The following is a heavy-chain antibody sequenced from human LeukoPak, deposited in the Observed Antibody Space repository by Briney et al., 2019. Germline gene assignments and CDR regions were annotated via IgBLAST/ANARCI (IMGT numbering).Heavy chain of an antibody. CDR3: ATAGYNTSWYYFDY. D-gene: IGHD6-13*01. J-gene: IGHJ4*02. CDR1: DYSISSDYY. CDR2: IYHSGST. V-gene: IGHV4-38-2*01. Sequence: SETLSLTCAVSDYSISSDYYWGWIRQPPGKGLEWIGSIYHSGSTYYNPSLKSRVTISVDTSKNQFSLKLSSVTAADTAVYYCATAGYNTSWYYFDYWGQGALVTVSS.